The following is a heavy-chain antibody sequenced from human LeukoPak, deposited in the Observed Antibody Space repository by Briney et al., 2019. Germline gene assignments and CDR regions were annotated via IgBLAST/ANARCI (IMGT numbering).Heavy chain of an antibody. D-gene: IGHD2-21*02. Sequence: ASVKVSCKASGRTFSSYTISWVRQAPGQGLEWMGRIIPILGIANYAQKFQGRVAITADKSTSTAYMELSSLRSEDTAVYYCASGPYVVVTAADWGQGTLVTVSS. CDR3: ASGPYVVVTAAD. J-gene: IGHJ4*02. CDR2: IIPILGIA. CDR1: GRTFSSYT. V-gene: IGHV1-69*02.